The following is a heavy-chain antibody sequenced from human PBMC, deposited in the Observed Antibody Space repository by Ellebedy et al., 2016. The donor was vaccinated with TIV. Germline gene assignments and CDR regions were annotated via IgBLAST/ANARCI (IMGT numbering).Heavy chain of an antibody. CDR2: ISTYNGNT. Sequence: ASVKVSCXASGYTFANFGISWVRQAPGQGLEWMGWISTYNGNTDYAQRLQGRVAMTTATSTSTAYMELRSLRSDDTALYYCARDSGRVAASDAFDIWGQGTMVTVSS. D-gene: IGHD2-15*01. J-gene: IGHJ3*02. CDR3: ARDSGRVAASDAFDI. V-gene: IGHV1-18*01. CDR1: GYTFANFG.